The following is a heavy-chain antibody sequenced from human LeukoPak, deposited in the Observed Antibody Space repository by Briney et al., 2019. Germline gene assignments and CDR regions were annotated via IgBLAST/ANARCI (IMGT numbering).Heavy chain of an antibody. CDR1: GGSISEYY. CDR2: ISSSGGT. J-gene: IGHJ4*02. Sequence: SETLSLTCSVSGGSISEYYWSWIRQPPGGGLDWIGYISSSGGTNYKPSLTSRVTISIDTSKNQFSLNLSSVTAADTAVYFCARHVWPAYYFDYWGQGSQVTVSS. V-gene: IGHV4-59*08. CDR3: ARHVWPAYYFDY. D-gene: IGHD2-21*01.